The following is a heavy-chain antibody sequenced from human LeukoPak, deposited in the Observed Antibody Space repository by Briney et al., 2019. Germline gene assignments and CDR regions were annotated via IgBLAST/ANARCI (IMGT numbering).Heavy chain of an antibody. CDR3: ARGIMIVVVHDAFDI. V-gene: IGHV4-61*02. CDR1: DDSINSNNYY. D-gene: IGHD3-22*01. Sequence: PSDPLSLTCTVSDDSINSNNYYWSWIRQPPGKGLEWIGRIYSSGRTNYHPSLKSRVTITLDTSRNQFSLRLYSVTAADTAVYYCARGIMIVVVHDAFDIWGQGTMVTVSS. CDR2: IYSSGRT. J-gene: IGHJ3*02.